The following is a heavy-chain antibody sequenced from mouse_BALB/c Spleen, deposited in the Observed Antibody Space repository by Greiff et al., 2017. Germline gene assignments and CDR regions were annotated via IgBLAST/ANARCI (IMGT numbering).Heavy chain of an antibody. D-gene: IGHD2-1*01. CDR3: VRDRGNYPYAMDY. Sequence: VQLVESGPGLVAPSQSLSITCTVSGFSLTSYDISWIRQPPGKGLEWLGVIWTGGGTNYNSAFMSRLSISKDNSKSQVFLKMNSLQTDDTAIYYCVRDRGNYPYAMDYWGQGTSVTVSS. J-gene: IGHJ4*01. CDR1: GFSLTSYD. CDR2: IWTGGGT. V-gene: IGHV2-9-2*01.